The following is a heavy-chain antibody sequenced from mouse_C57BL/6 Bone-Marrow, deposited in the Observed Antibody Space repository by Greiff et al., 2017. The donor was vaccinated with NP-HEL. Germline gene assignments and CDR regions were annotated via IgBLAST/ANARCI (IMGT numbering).Heavy chain of an antibody. J-gene: IGHJ4*01. CDR2: IYPGNSDT. Sequence: EVQLQQSGTVLARPGASVKMSCKTSGYTFTSYWMHWVKQRPGQGLEWIGAIYPGNSDTSYNQKFKGKAKLTAVTSASTAYMELSSLTNEDSAVYYCTRSYGSSYEDYAMDYWGQGTSVTVSS. CDR1: GYTFTSYW. V-gene: IGHV1-5*01. D-gene: IGHD1-1*01. CDR3: TRSYGSSYEDYAMDY.